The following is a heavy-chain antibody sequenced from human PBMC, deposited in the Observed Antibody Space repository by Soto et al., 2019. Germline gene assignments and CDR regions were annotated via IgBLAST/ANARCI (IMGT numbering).Heavy chain of an antibody. V-gene: IGHV3-64D*06. Sequence: PGGSLRLSCSASGFTFSSYAMHWVRQAPGKGLEYVSAISSNGGSTYYADSVKGRFTISRDNSKNTLYLQMSSLRAEDTAVYYCVTDDDCSGGSCYSHYFDYWGQGTLVTVSS. D-gene: IGHD2-15*01. CDR3: VTDDDCSGGSCYSHYFDY. CDR1: GFTFSSYA. J-gene: IGHJ4*02. CDR2: ISSNGGST.